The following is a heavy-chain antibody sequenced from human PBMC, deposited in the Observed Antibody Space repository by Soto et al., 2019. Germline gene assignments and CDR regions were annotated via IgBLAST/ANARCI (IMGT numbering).Heavy chain of an antibody. CDR1: GGSISSGVYY. D-gene: IGHD2-2*01. CDR3: TRAHSFYCSSTSCYPVGFDY. J-gene: IGHJ4*02. V-gene: IGHV4-31*03. Sequence: SETLSVTCTVSGGSISSGVYYWSWIRHHPGKGPEWIGYSYYSGSTYYNPSLKSRVTISVDTSKNQFSLKLSSVTAADTAVYYCTRAHSFYCSSTSCYPVGFDYWGQGTLVTVFS. CDR2: SYYSGST.